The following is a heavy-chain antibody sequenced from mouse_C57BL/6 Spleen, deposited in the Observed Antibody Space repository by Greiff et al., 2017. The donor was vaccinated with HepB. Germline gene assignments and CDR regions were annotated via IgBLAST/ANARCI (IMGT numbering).Heavy chain of an antibody. CDR2: IDPSDSYT. Sequence: QVQLQQPGAELVMPGASVKLSCKASGYTFTSYWMHWVKQRPGQGLEWIGEIDPSDSYTNYNQKFKGKSTLTVDKSSSTAYMQLSSLTSEDSAVYYCARSYDSDYGGNFDYWGQGTTLTVSS. V-gene: IGHV1-69*01. CDR3: ARSYDSDYGGNFDY. D-gene: IGHD2-5*01. J-gene: IGHJ2*01. CDR1: GYTFTSYW.